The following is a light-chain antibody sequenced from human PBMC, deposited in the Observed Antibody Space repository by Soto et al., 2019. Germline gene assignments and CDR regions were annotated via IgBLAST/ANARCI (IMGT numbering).Light chain of an antibody. CDR3: QQYGSSGT. V-gene: IGKV3-20*01. J-gene: IGKJ1*01. Sequence: IVMSVSPSTLSVSPGERATLFCRASQSVRSSLAWYQQKPGQAPRLLIYGASNRATGIPDRFSGSGSGTDFTLTISRLEPEDFAVYYCQQYGSSGTFGQGTKVDIK. CDR2: GAS. CDR1: QSVRSS.